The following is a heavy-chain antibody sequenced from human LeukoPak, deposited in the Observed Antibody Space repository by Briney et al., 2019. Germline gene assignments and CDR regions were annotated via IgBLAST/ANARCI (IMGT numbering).Heavy chain of an antibody. D-gene: IGHD3-3*01. CDR3: AKEYAIFGVVMDAFDI. J-gene: IGHJ3*02. Sequence: GGSLRLSCAASGFTFSSYAMSWVRQAPGKGLEWVSAISGSGGSTYYADSVKGRFTISRDNSKNTLYLQMNSLRAEDTAVYYCAKEYAIFGVVMDAFDIWGQGTMVTVSS. CDR1: GFTFSSYA. V-gene: IGHV3-23*01. CDR2: ISGSGGST.